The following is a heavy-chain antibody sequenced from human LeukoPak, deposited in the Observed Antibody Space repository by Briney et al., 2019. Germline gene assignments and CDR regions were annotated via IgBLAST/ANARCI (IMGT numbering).Heavy chain of an antibody. Sequence: PSETLSLTCTVSGYSISSGYYWGWIRQPPGKGLEWIGSIYHSGSTYYNPSLKSRVTISVDTSKNQFSLKLSSVTAADTAVYYCARYEGVEMATMSVDYWGQGTLVTVSS. V-gene: IGHV4-38-2*02. CDR1: GYSISSGYY. J-gene: IGHJ4*02. D-gene: IGHD5-24*01. CDR3: ARYEGVEMATMSVDY. CDR2: IYHSGST.